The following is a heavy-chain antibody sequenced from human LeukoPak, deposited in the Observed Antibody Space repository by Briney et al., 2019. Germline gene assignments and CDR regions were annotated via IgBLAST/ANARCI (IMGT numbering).Heavy chain of an antibody. Sequence: SVKVSCKASGGTFSSYAISWVRQAPGQGLEWMGGIIPIFGTANYARKFQGRVTITADESTSTAYMELSSLRSEDTAVYYCARESGYSYGSLDYWGQGTLVTVSS. D-gene: IGHD5-18*01. J-gene: IGHJ4*02. CDR3: ARESGYSYGSLDY. V-gene: IGHV1-69*01. CDR1: GGTFSSYA. CDR2: IIPIFGTA.